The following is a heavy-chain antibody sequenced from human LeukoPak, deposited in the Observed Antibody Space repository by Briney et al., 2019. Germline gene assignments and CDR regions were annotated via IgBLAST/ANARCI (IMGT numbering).Heavy chain of an antibody. Sequence: SETLSLTCAVYGGSFSGYYWSWIRQPPGKGLEWIGEINHSGSTNYNPSLKSRVTMSVDTSKNQFSLKLSSVTAADTAVYYCARDSRTYSSSSLDPWGQGTLVTVSS. CDR3: ARDSRTYSSSSLDP. V-gene: IGHV4-34*01. CDR1: GGSFSGYY. CDR2: INHSGST. J-gene: IGHJ5*02. D-gene: IGHD6-6*01.